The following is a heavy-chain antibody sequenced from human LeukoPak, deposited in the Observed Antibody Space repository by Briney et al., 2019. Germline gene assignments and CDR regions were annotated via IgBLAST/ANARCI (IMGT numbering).Heavy chain of an antibody. CDR1: GFTFSSYW. Sequence: LSGGSLRLSCAASGFTFSSYWMHRVRQAPGKGLVWVSRINNEGSSTTYADSVKGRFTISRDNAKNTLYLQMNSLSAEDTAMYYCASVRRANAFDIWGQGTMVTVSS. J-gene: IGHJ3*02. CDR2: INNEGSST. V-gene: IGHV3-74*03. D-gene: IGHD6-6*01. CDR3: ASVRRANAFDI.